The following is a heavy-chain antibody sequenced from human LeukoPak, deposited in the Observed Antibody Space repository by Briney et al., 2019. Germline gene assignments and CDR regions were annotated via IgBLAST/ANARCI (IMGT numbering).Heavy chain of an antibody. J-gene: IGHJ4*02. D-gene: IGHD3-3*01. CDR2: INSDGSST. Sequence: GGSLRLSCAASGFTFSSYWMHWVRQAPGKGLAWVSRINSDGSSTSYADSVKGRFTISRDNAKNTLYLQMNSLRAEDTAVYYCARVRSGTLWFDYWGQGTLVTVSS. CDR1: GFTFSSYW. CDR3: ARVRSGTLWFDY. V-gene: IGHV3-74*01.